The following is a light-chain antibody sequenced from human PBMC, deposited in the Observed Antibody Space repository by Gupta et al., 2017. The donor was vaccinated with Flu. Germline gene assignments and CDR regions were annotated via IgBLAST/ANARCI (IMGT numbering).Light chain of an antibody. J-gene: IGKJ1*01. CDR3: QQYSTYSGT. CDR2: KAS. CDR1: QSVSNW. V-gene: IGKV1-5*03. Sequence: SVGDRVTITCRASQSVSNWLAWYQQKPGKAPNLLIYKASTLDSGVPSRFSGGGSGTEFTLTINSLQPDDFANYYCQQYSTYSGTFGQGTKV.